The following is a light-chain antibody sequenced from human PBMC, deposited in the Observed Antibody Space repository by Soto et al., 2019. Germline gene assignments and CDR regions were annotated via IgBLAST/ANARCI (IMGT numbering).Light chain of an antibody. CDR1: QTVLSN. J-gene: IGKJ5*01. CDR3: QQYNNWPIT. V-gene: IGKV3-15*01. CDR2: GAS. Sequence: EIVMTQSPATLSVSPGERATLSCRASQTVLSNLAWYQQKPSQAPRLLIHGASTRATGFPARFSGSGSGTEFTLSISSLQSEDFAVYYCQQYNNWPITFGQGTRLEIK.